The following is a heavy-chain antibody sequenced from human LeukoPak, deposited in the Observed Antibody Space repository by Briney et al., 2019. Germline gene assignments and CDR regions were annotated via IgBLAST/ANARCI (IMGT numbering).Heavy chain of an antibody. V-gene: IGHV3-7*03. CDR1: GFTFSSYW. CDR2: IKQDGSEK. Sequence: GGSLRLSCAASGFTFSSYWMSWVRQAPGKGLEWVANIKQDGSEKYYVDSVRGRFTISKDNAKNSLYLQMNSLRAEDTALYHCARNNGMDVWGQGTTVIVSS. CDR3: ARNNGMDV. J-gene: IGHJ6*02.